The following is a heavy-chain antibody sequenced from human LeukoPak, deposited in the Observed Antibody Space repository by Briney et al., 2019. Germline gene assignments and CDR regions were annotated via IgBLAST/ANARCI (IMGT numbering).Heavy chain of an antibody. J-gene: IGHJ4*02. Sequence: PSETLSLTCTVSGDSISPYYWCWIRQPPGKELEWIGYISYSGSTRYNPSLKSRVSMSVDTSKNQFSLRLTSVTAADTAVYYCARYIRDGQNXXPLDYWGQXTLVXXSS. CDR3: ARYIRDGQNXXPLDY. CDR1: GDSISPYY. CDR2: ISYSGST. V-gene: IGHV4-59*01. D-gene: IGHD5-24*01.